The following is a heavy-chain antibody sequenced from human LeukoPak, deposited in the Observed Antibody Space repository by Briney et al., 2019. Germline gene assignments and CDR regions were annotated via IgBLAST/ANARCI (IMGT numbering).Heavy chain of an antibody. CDR1: GYTFTSYA. J-gene: IGHJ4*02. V-gene: IGHV7-4-1*02. CDR2: INTNTGNP. D-gene: IGHD2-15*01. CDR3: ARATRGGYCSGGSCYEPFHFDY. Sequence: ASVKVSCKASGYTFTSYAMNWVRQAPGQGLEWMGWINTNTGNPTYAQGFTGRFVFSLDTSVSTAYLQISSLKAEDIAVYYCARATRGGYCSGGSCYEPFHFDYWGQGTLVTVSS.